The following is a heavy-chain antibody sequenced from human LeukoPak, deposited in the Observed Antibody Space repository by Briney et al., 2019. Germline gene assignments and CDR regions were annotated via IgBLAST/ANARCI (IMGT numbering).Heavy chain of an antibody. CDR1: GFTVSSNY. V-gene: IGHV3-53*01. J-gene: IGHJ3*02. CDR3: ARDSGSYYDAFDI. D-gene: IGHD1-26*01. Sequence: GPLRLSCAASGFTVSSNYMSWVRQAPGKGLEWVSVIYSGGSGGSTYYADSVKGRFTISRDNSKNTLYLQMNSLRAEDTAVYYCARDSGSYYDAFDIWGQGTMVTVSS. CDR2: IYSGGSGGST.